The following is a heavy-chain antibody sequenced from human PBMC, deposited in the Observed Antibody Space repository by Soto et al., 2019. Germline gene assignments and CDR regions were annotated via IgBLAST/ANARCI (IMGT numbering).Heavy chain of an antibody. J-gene: IGHJ3*02. Sequence: RLSCAASGFTFSSYSMNWVRQAPGKGLEWVSYISSSSSTIYYADSVKGRFTISRDNAKNSLYLQMNSLRAEDTAVYYCARDGGSGDPWGIYCSGGSCYPGHDAFDIWGQGTMVTVSS. CDR2: ISSSSSTI. D-gene: IGHD2-15*01. CDR3: ARDGGSGDPWGIYCSGGSCYPGHDAFDI. CDR1: GFTFSSYS. V-gene: IGHV3-48*01.